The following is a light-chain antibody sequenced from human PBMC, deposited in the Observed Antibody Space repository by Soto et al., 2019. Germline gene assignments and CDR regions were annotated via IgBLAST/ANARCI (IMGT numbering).Light chain of an antibody. CDR2: GAS. Sequence: EIVLTQSPGTLSLSPGERATLSCRASQSVSSSYLAWYQQKPGQAPRLLIYGASSRATGIPDRFSGSGSGTDFTLTISSLEPEDFAVYYCQQRSTWLWMFGQGTKVEIK. J-gene: IGKJ1*01. V-gene: IGKV3D-20*02. CDR3: QQRSTWLWM. CDR1: QSVSSSY.